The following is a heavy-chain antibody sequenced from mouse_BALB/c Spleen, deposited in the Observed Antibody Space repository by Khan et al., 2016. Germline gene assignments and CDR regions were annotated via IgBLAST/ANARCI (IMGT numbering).Heavy chain of an antibody. D-gene: IGHD2-2*01. CDR1: GYTFTDHA. J-gene: IGHJ2*01. CDR2: ISPGNGDI. V-gene: IGHV1S53*02. CDR3: HLLWLRQYYFDY. Sequence: QIQLVQSDAELVKPGASVKISCKASGYTFTDHAIHWVKQKPEQGLEWIGYISPGNGDIKYNEKFKGKATLTADKSSSTAYMQLNSLTSEESSVYFCHLLWLRQYYFDYWGQGTTLTVSA.